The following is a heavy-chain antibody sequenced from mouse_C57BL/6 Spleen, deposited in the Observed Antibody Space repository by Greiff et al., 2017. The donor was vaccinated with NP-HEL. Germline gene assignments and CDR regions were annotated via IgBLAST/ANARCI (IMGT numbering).Heavy chain of an antibody. V-gene: IGHV1-22*01. CDR2: INPNNGGT. CDR3: ARSGGLRREYSFAY. CDR1: GYTFTDYN. Sequence: EVQLQQSGPELVKPGASVKMSCKASGYTFTDYNMHWVKQSHGKSLEWIGYINPNNGGTSYNQKFKGKATLTVNKSSSTAYMELRSLTSEESAVYYCARSGGLRREYSFAYWGQGTLVTVSA. J-gene: IGHJ3*01. D-gene: IGHD2-4*01.